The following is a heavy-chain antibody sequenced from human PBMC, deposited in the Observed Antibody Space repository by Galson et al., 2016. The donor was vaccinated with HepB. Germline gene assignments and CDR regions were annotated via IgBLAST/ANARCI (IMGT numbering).Heavy chain of an antibody. CDR3: ARVRRPPANYYYYYGMDV. D-gene: IGHD2-2*01. CDR1: GYTFTSYY. V-gene: IGHV1-46*01. CDR2: INPSGGST. Sequence: SVKVSCKASGYTFTSYYIHLVRQAPGQGLEWMGIINPSGGSTTYAQRFQGRVTMTTDTSTSTVYMELSSLRSEDTAVYYCARVRRPPANYYYYYGMDVWGQGTTVTVSS. J-gene: IGHJ6*02.